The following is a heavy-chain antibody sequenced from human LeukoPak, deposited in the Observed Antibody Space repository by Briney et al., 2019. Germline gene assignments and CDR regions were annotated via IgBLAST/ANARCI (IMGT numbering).Heavy chain of an antibody. V-gene: IGHV1-18*01. CDR2: ISAYNGNT. Sequence: ASVKVSCKASGYTFTSYGISWVRQAPGQGLEWMGWISAYNGNTNYAQKLQGRVTMTTDTSTSTAYMELRSLRSDDTAVYYCARDLYYDYVWGSYRYRPDAFDIWGQGTMVTVSS. CDR3: ARDLYYDYVWGSYRYRPDAFDI. J-gene: IGHJ3*02. D-gene: IGHD3-16*02. CDR1: GYTFTSYG.